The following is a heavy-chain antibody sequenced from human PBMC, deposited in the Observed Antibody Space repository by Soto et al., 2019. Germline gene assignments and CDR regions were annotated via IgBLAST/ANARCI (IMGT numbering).Heavy chain of an antibody. CDR3: AGERGDYSNSHPFDY. D-gene: IGHD4-4*01. CDR2: IYYSGST. CDR1: GGSISSGGYY. Sequence: SETLSLTCTVSGGSISSGGYYWSWIRQHPGKGLEWIGYIYYSGSTYYNPSLKSRVTISVDTSKNQFSLKLSSVTAADTAVYYCAGERGDYSNSHPFDYWGQGTLVTVSS. J-gene: IGHJ4*02. V-gene: IGHV4-31*03.